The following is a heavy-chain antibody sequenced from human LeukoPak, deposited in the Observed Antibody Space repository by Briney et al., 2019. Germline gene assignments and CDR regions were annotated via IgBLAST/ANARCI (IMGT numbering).Heavy chain of an antibody. CDR3: ARMESYYDSSGYHLFDS. CDR2: ISSSTI. J-gene: IGHJ4*02. D-gene: IGHD3-22*01. Sequence: GGSLRLSCAAAGFTFSSYSMNWVRQAPGKGLEWVSYISSSTIYYADSVKGRFTISRDNAKNSLYLEMNSLRAEDTAVYYCARMESYYDSSGYHLFDSWGQGTLVAVSS. V-gene: IGHV3-48*01. CDR1: GFTFSSYS.